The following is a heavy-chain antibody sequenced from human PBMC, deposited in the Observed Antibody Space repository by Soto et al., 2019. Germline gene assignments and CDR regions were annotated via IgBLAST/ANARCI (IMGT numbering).Heavy chain of an antibody. V-gene: IGHV1-8*01. CDR2: MNPNSGNT. CDR1: GYTFTSYD. J-gene: IGHJ4*02. D-gene: IGHD3-10*01. CDR3: ARSLLWFGELHY. Sequence: QVQLVQSGAEVKKPGASVKVSCKASGYTFTSYDINWVRQATGQELEWMGWMNPNSGNTGYAQKFQGRVTMTRNTSRSTAYMELSSLRSEDTAVYYWARSLLWFGELHYWGQGTLVTVSS.